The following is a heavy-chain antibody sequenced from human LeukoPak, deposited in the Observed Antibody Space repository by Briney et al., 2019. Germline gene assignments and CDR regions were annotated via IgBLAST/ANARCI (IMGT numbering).Heavy chain of an antibody. J-gene: IGHJ1*01. Sequence: ASVKVSCKASGYTFTSYGISWVRQAPGQGLEWMGWISAYNGNTNYAQRFQDRVTMTTDTSTSTAYMELRTLRSDDTAFYYCASSPYSNLPLEYFQHWGQGTLVTVSS. CDR3: ASSPYSNLPLEYFQH. CDR2: ISAYNGNT. V-gene: IGHV1-18*01. CDR1: GYTFTSYG. D-gene: IGHD4-11*01.